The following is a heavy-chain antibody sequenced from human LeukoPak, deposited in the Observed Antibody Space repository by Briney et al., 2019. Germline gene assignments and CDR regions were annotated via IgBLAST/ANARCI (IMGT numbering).Heavy chain of an antibody. CDR3: ARRGIAARRYYYMDV. J-gene: IGHJ6*03. D-gene: IGHD6-6*01. Sequence: SETLSLTCTVSGGSISSSSYYWGWIRQPPGKGLEWIGSIYYSGSTYYNPSLKSRVTISVDTSKNQFSLKLSSVTAADTAVYYCARRGIAARRYYYMDVWGKGTTVTVSS. CDR1: GGSISSSSYY. V-gene: IGHV4-39*01. CDR2: IYYSGST.